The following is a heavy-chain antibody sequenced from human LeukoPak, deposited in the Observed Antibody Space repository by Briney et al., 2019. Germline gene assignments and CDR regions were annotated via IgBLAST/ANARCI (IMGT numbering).Heavy chain of an antibody. D-gene: IGHD2-15*01. V-gene: IGHV4-59*01. Sequence: SETLSLTCTVSGDSIQNYYWNWIRQRPGKGLEWIGYVSYRDRTNYSPSLKSRVTISGDPSKHQFSLEVNSVTAADTAIYYCARGYCSGGSCPLDYWGQGTLVTVSS. CDR1: GDSIQNYY. CDR3: ARGYCSGGSCPLDY. CDR2: VSYRDRT. J-gene: IGHJ4*02.